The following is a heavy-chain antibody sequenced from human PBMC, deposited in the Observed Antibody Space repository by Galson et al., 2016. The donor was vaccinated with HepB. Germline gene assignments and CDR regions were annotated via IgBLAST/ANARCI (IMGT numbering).Heavy chain of an antibody. V-gene: IGHV3-48*02. CDR2: ISSSSSAM. Sequence: SLRLSCAASGFTFGAYSMNWVRQAPGKGLEWVSYISSSSSAMYYAASVKGRFTTSRDNAKNSLYLQMHSMRHEDTAVYYCTTINYCTTRNCHGSVDCWGPGTLVTVSS. CDR1: GFTFGAYS. J-gene: IGHJ4*02. CDR3: TTINYCTTRNCHGSVDC. D-gene: IGHD2-8*01.